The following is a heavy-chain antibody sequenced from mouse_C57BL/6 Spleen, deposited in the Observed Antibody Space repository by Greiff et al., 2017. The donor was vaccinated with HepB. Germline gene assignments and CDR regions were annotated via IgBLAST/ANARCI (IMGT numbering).Heavy chain of an antibody. D-gene: IGHD1-1*01. Sequence: EVKLVESGGGLVKPGGSLKLSCAASGFTFSSYTMSWVRQTPEKRLEWVATISGGGGNTYYPDSVKGRFTISRDNAKNTLYLQMSSLRSEDTALYYCARPSLRDYFDYWGQGTTLTVSS. J-gene: IGHJ2*01. V-gene: IGHV5-9*01. CDR3: ARPSLRDYFDY. CDR2: ISGGGGNT. CDR1: GFTFSSYT.